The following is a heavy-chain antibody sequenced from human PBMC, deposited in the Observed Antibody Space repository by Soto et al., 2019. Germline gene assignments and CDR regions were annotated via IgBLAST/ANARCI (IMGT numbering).Heavy chain of an antibody. V-gene: IGHV1-18*01. D-gene: IGHD6-6*01. J-gene: IGHJ5*02. CDR1: GYTFSNYG. CDR2: ISGYNGNT. Sequence: QVQLVQSGAEVKKPGASVKVSCKASGYTFSNYGISWVRQAPGQGLEWMGWISGYNGNTNYAQNLQGRVTMTTDPSTSTAYMDLRSLRSDDTAVYYCARKSSSSSWFDPWGQGTLVTVSS. CDR3: ARKSSSSSWFDP.